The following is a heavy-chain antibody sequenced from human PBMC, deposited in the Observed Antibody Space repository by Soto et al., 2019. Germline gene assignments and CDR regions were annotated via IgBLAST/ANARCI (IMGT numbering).Heavy chain of an antibody. CDR1: GGSISSSSYY. J-gene: IGHJ4*02. CDR2: IYYSGST. V-gene: IGHV4-39*01. Sequence: SETLSLTCTVSGGSISSSSYYWGWIRQPPGKGLERIGSIYYSGSTYYMPSLRSRVTLSVDTSKNQFALRLTSVTAEDTAVYYCARHEGNGNVWPLDYWGQGILVTVS. CDR3: ARHEGNGNVWPLDY. D-gene: IGHD2-8*01.